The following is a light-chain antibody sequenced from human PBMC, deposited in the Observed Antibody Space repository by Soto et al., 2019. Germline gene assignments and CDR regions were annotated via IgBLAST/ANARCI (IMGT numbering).Light chain of an antibody. V-gene: IGLV1-47*01. CDR2: RNS. CDR1: SSNIGSNY. Sequence: QSVLTKPPSASGTPGQRVTISCSGSSSNIGSNYVYWYQQLPGTAPKLLIYRNSQRPSGVPDRFSGSKSGTSASLAISGLRSEDEADYYCAAWDDSLSGWLFGGGTKLTVL. J-gene: IGLJ3*02. CDR3: AAWDDSLSGWL.